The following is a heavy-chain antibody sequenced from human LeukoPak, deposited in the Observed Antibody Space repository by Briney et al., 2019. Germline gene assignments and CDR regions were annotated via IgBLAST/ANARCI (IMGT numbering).Heavy chain of an antibody. J-gene: IGHJ4*02. CDR1: GFTFSNYA. CDR3: AKDSSGSYYGKSDF. Sequence: GGSLRLSXAASGFTFSNYAMSWVRQAPGKGMEWVSGISAGGGSTYYADSVKGRFTISRDNSKNTPYLQMNSLRGEDTAVYYCAKDSSGSYYGKSDFWGQGTLVAVSS. D-gene: IGHD1-26*01. CDR2: ISAGGGST. V-gene: IGHV3-23*01.